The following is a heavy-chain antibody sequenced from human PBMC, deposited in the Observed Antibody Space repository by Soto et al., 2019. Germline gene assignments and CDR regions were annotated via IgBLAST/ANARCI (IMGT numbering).Heavy chain of an antibody. D-gene: IGHD2-15*01. CDR2: ISAYNGNT. CDR3: AGPLGSGPARNGMEV. V-gene: IGHV1-18*01. J-gene: IGHJ6*01. CDR1: GYTFTSYG. Sequence: QVQLVQSGAEVKKPGASVKVSCKASGYTFTSYGISWVRQAPGQGLEWMGWISAYNGNTNYAQKLQSRVTMTTDTDRSTAYRELRGLKSDDTAVYYCAGPLGSGPARNGMEVWGQGTTVTVSS.